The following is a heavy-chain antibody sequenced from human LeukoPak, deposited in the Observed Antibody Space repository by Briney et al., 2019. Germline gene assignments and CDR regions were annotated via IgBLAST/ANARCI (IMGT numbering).Heavy chain of an antibody. CDR2: INPNSGGT. V-gene: IGHV1-2*04. CDR3: AREPSGSGLDY. Sequence: ASVKVSCKASGYTFTSYAMNWVRQAPGQGLEWMGWINPNSGGTNYAQKFQGWVTMTRDTSISTAYMELSRLRSDDTAVYYCAREPSGSGLDYWGQGTLVTVSS. D-gene: IGHD3-22*01. CDR1: GYTFTSYA. J-gene: IGHJ4*02.